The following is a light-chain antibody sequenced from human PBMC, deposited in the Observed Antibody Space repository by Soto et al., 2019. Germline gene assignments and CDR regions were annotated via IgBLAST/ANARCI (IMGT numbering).Light chain of an antibody. V-gene: IGLV2-8*01. CDR3: SSYAGTHIV. CDR2: DVN. J-gene: IGLJ1*01. Sequence: SVLTQPPSASGSSGEAGAISRNGTSSDVGAYDYVSWYQQHPGKAPKLLIYDVNKRPSGVPDRFSGSKSGNTASLTVSGLQAEDEADYYCSSYAGTHIVFGTGTKVTVL. CDR1: SSDVGAYDY.